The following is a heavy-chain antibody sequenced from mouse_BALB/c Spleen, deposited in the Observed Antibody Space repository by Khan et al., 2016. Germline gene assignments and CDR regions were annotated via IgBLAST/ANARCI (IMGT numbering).Heavy chain of an antibody. CDR1: GYSFTGYY. Sequence: VQLQQSGPDLVKPGASVKISCKASGYSFTGYYIYWVKQSHGKSLEWIGRVNPNNGGTSYNQKFKGKAVLTIDKSSTTAYLQLRSLTSEDSAVYYCLRDAMDYWGQGTSVTVSS. CDR3: LRDAMDY. D-gene: IGHD1-1*01. V-gene: IGHV1-26*01. J-gene: IGHJ4*01. CDR2: VNPNNGGT.